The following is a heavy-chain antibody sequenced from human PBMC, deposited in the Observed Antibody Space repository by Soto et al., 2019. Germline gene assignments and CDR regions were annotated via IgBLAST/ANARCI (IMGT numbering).Heavy chain of an antibody. CDR1: GYTFTSYA. J-gene: IGHJ6*02. D-gene: IGHD6-13*01. CDR3: ARVRKSSWYKLYYYYGMDV. V-gene: IGHV1-3*01. Sequence: GASVKVSCKASGYTFTSYAMHWVRQAPGQRLEWMGWINAGNGNTKYSQKFQGRVTITRDTSASTAYMELSSLRSEDTAVYYCARVRKSSWYKLYYYYGMDVWGQGTTVTVSS. CDR2: INAGNGNT.